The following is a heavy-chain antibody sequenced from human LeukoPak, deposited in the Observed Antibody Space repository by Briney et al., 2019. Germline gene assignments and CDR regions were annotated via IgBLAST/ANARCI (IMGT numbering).Heavy chain of an antibody. V-gene: IGHV5-51*01. Sequence: GESLKISCKGSGYSFTTYWIGWVRQMPGKGLEWMGIIYSPSFQGQVTISADKSISTAYLQWSSLRASDTAMYYCARSGVVTFYQYMDVWGTGTTVTVSS. CDR3: ARSGVVTFYQYMDV. J-gene: IGHJ6*03. CDR1: GYSFTTYW. CDR2: I. D-gene: IGHD3-3*01.